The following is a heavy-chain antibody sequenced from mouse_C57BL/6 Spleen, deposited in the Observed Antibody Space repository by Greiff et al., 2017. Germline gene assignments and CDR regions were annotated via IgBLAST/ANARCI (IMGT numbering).Heavy chain of an antibody. D-gene: IGHD2-3*01. CDR1: GFSFNTYA. Sequence: EVKLEESGGGLVQPKGSLKLSCAASGFSFNTYAMNWVRQAPGKGLEWVARIRSKSNNYATYYADSVKDRFTISRDDSESMLYLQMNNLKTEDTAMYYCVRLYDGYYYAMDYWGQGTSVTVSS. CDR3: VRLYDGYYYAMDY. CDR2: IRSKSNNYAT. J-gene: IGHJ4*01. V-gene: IGHV10-1*01.